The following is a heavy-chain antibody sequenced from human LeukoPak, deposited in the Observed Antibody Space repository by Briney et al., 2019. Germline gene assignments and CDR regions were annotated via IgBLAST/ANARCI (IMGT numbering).Heavy chain of an antibody. CDR1: GYTFTSYG. J-gene: IGHJ4*02. CDR2: ISAYNGNT. V-gene: IGHV1-18*01. CDR3: ARAQLLTGEIDY. D-gene: IGHD1-26*01. Sequence: GASVTVSYKASGYTFTSYGISWGRQAPGQGVEWMGWISAYNGNTNYAQKLQGRVTMTTDTSTSTAYMELRSLRSDDTAVYYCARAQLLTGEIDYWGQGTLVTVSS.